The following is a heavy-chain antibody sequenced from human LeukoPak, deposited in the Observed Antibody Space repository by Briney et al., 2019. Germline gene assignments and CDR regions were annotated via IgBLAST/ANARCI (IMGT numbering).Heavy chain of an antibody. CDR3: AGTYYADYGTTYSLDY. D-gene: IGHD4-17*01. Sequence: GGSLRLSCEASGFTFSDYWMHWVRQAPGKGLVWVSRINSDGRSTTYADSVKGRFTISRDNAKNTLYLQMNSLRAEDTAVYYCAGTYYADYGTTYSLDYWGQGTLVTVSS. V-gene: IGHV3-74*01. CDR2: INSDGRST. CDR1: GFTFSDYW. J-gene: IGHJ4*02.